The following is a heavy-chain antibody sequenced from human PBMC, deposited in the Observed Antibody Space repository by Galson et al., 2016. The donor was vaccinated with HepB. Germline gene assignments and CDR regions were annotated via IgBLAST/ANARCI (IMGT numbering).Heavy chain of an antibody. J-gene: IGHJ6*02. CDR3: ARGISAGNSVGYYGMDV. V-gene: IGHV4-31*03. CDR2: IYYRWGA. CDR1: GVSILHGECF. D-gene: IGHD2/OR15-2a*01. Sequence: LSLTCTVSGVSILHGECFWSWLPQHPGQGLERIGYIYYRWGAYYNPSPKARVSLTVDTSQNQFSLMMNSVTAADPAVYSCARGISAGNSVGYYGMDVWGQGTTVIVSS.